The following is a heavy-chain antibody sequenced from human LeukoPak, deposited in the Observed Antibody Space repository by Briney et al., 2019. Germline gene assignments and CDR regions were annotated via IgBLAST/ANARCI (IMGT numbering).Heavy chain of an antibody. V-gene: IGHV3-30*18. CDR2: ISNDGSNR. Sequence: GTSLRLSCAASGFTFSSNFMHWGRQAPDKGLEWVAFISNDGSNRNYIDSVKGRFTISRDNSKNTLYLQMNSLRVEDTAVYFCVKDHSNTWSFDYWGQGTVVTVSS. CDR1: GFTFSSNF. D-gene: IGHD6-13*01. CDR3: VKDHSNTWSFDY. J-gene: IGHJ4*02.